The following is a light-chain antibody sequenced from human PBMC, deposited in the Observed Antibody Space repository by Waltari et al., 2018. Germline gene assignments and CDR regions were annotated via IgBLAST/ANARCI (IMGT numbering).Light chain of an antibody. V-gene: IGKV3-11*01. J-gene: IGKJ4*01. CDR3: QQRSNWPLT. Sequence: EIVLTQSPATLSLSPGERATLSCRASQNLISYFAWSQQKPGQPPRLLIYDASNRAAGIPARFSGTGSGTDFTLTISSLEPEDFVVYYCQQRSNWPLTFGGGTKVEI. CDR1: QNLISY. CDR2: DAS.